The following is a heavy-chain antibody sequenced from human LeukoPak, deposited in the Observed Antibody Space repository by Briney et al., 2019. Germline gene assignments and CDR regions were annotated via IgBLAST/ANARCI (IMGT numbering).Heavy chain of an antibody. Sequence: PSETLSLTCTVSGGSISSSSYYWGWIRQPPGKGLEWIGEINHSGSTNYNPSLKSRVTISVDTSKNQFSLKLSSVTAADTAVYYCASGPHGWFDPWGQGTLVTVSS. CDR2: INHSGST. V-gene: IGHV4-39*07. CDR1: GGSISSSSYY. J-gene: IGHJ5*02. CDR3: ASGPHGWFDP.